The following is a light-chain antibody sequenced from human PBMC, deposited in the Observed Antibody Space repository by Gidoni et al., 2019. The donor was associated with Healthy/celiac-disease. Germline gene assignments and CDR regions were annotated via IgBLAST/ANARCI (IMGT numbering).Light chain of an antibody. J-gene: IGLJ2*01. CDR2: QDR. Sequence: SYEMPQPPSVPVYPGQTARLTCPGDKLGDKYACWYQQQPGQSPVRNIYQDRKRPSGIPERFSGYNTGNTATLTISGTQARKEADNYCQACDSSTARIGGGTKLTV. V-gene: IGLV3-1*01. CDR3: QACDSSTAR. CDR1: KLGDKY.